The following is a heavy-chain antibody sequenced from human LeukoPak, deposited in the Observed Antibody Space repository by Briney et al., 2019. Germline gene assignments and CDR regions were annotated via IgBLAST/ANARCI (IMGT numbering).Heavy chain of an antibody. CDR1: GFTFSSYS. CDR3: ARDVSVSGMDV. CDR2: ISSSSSYI. V-gene: IGHV3-21*01. D-gene: IGHD5/OR15-5a*01. Sequence: GGSLRLSCAASGFTFSSYSMNWVRQAPGKGLEWVSSISSSSSYIYYADSVKGRFTISRDNAKKSLYLQMNSLRAEDTAIYYCARDVSVSGMDVWGQGTTVTVSS. J-gene: IGHJ6*02.